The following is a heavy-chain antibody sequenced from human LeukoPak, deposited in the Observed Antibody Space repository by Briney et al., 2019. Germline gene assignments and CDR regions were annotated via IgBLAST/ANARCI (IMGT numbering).Heavy chain of an antibody. D-gene: IGHD3-22*01. Sequence: ASVKVSCKASGYTFTCYYMHWVRQAPGQGLEWMGRINPNSGGTNYAQKFQGRVTMTRDTSISTAYMELSRLRSDDTAVYYCAIDYYDSSGYFNSDYWGQGTLVTVSS. J-gene: IGHJ4*02. CDR1: GYTFTCYY. V-gene: IGHV1-2*06. CDR3: AIDYYDSSGYFNSDY. CDR2: INPNSGGT.